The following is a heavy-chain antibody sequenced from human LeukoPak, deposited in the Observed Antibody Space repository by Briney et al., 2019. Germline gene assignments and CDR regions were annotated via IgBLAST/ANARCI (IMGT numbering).Heavy chain of an antibody. CDR3: AILFARGWFGEFYFDY. Sequence: SETLSLTCTVSCGSINSSSYYLGWIRQPPGKGLEWIGRIYYSGSTYYNPSLKIRVTISVDTSKNQFSLKLSSVTAADTAVYYCAILFARGWFGEFYFDYWGQGTLVTVSS. CDR1: CGSINSSSYY. V-gene: IGHV4-39*01. D-gene: IGHD3-10*01. CDR2: IYYSGST. J-gene: IGHJ4*02.